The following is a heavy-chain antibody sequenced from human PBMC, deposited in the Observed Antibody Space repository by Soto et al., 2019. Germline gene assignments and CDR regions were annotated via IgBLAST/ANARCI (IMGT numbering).Heavy chain of an antibody. D-gene: IGHD2-8*02. Sequence: SETLSLTCTVSGGSISSGGYYWSWIRQHPGKGLEWIGYIYYSGSTNYNPSLKSRVTISVDTTKNQFSLKLTSVTAADTAVYYCARDKITGLFDYWGQGTLVTAPQ. V-gene: IGHV4-31*03. CDR2: IYYSGST. CDR1: GGSISSGGYY. CDR3: ARDKITGLFDY. J-gene: IGHJ4*02.